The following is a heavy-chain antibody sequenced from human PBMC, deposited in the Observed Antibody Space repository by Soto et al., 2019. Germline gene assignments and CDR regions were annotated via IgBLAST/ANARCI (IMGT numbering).Heavy chain of an antibody. Sequence: HEHLVQSGAEVKMPGASLKVSCKASGYSFTGYYIHWVRQAPGQGLEWMGWINPDSGATNYAQNFQGTVTLTSDTSINTASMDLTSLTSDDTAVYYCARGDYGTGGYPFPYFDYWGQGTLVIVSS. V-gene: IGHV1-2*02. D-gene: IGHD2-8*02. CDR3: ARGDYGTGGYPFPYFDY. J-gene: IGHJ4*02. CDR1: GYSFTGYY. CDR2: INPDSGAT.